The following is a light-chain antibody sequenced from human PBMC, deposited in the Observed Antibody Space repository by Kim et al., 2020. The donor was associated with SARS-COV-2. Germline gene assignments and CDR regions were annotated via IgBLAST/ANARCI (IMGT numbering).Light chain of an antibody. CDR2: DAS. V-gene: IGKV3-15*01. CDR3: HQYNNWPRT. J-gene: IGKJ1*01. Sequence: EIVMTQSPATLSVSPGDRVTLTCRASQSISSDLAWYQQKPGQAPRLLIYDASTRATAIPARFSGSGSGTEFTLTISSLQSEDSAVYSCHQYNNWPRTFGQGTKVDI. CDR1: QSISSD.